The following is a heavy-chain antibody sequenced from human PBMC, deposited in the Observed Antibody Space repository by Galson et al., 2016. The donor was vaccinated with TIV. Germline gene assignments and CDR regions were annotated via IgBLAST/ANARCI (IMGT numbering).Heavy chain of an antibody. J-gene: IGHJ4*02. CDR3: ARDSGVFCRRASCFEWLDY. D-gene: IGHD3-3*01. Sequence: SLRLSCAASGFAFRNYPIHWVRQAPGKELEWVALISFDGNSEYFADSMKGRFTISRDNSKNTLYLQMNSLRTEDTAVYFCARDSGVFCRRASCFEWLDYWGQGTLVTVSS. CDR1: GFAFRNYP. V-gene: IGHV3-30-3*01. CDR2: ISFDGNSE.